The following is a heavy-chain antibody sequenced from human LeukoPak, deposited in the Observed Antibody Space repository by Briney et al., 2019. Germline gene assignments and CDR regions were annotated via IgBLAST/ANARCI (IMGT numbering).Heavy chain of an antibody. CDR3: ARDLAWGAFDY. Sequence: GGSLRLSCAASGFTFSSYWMGWVRQAPGKGLEWVANIKPDGSERYYVDSVKGRFTISRDDSKNTLSLQMNSLRVEDTAVYYCARDLAWGAFDYWGQGTLVTVSS. J-gene: IGHJ4*02. CDR2: IKPDGSER. V-gene: IGHV3-7*03. CDR1: GFTFSSYW. D-gene: IGHD7-27*01.